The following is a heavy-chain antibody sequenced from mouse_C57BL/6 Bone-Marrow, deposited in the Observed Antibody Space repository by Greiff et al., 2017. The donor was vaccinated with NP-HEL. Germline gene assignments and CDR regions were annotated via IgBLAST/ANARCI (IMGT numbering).Heavy chain of an antibody. CDR1: GFNIKDDY. CDR3: TTRIYYGNYGGFAY. J-gene: IGHJ3*01. Sequence: EVQLQQSGAELVRPGASVKLSCTASGFNIKDDYMHWVKQRPEQGLEWIGWIDPENGDTEYASKFQGKATITADTSSNTAYLQLSSLTSEDTAVYYCTTRIYYGNYGGFAYWGQGTLVTVSA. D-gene: IGHD2-1*01. V-gene: IGHV14-4*01. CDR2: IDPENGDT.